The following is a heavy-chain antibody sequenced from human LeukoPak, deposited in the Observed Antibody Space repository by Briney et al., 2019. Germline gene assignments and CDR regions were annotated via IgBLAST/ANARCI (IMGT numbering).Heavy chain of an antibody. CDR2: IYYSGST. CDR3: TRDDFGIKTDWEDYYYMDV. J-gene: IGHJ6*03. D-gene: IGHD3-3*01. Sequence: SETLSLTCTVSGGSISSSSYYWGWIRQPPGKGLEWIGSIYYSGSTYYNPSLKSRVTISIDTSKNQFSLNLRSVSAADTAVYYCTRDDFGIKTDWEDYYYMDVWGKGTTVTVSS. V-gene: IGHV4-39*02. CDR1: GGSISSSSYY.